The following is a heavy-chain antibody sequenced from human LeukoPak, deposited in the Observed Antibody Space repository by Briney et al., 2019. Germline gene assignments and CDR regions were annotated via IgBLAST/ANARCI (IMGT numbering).Heavy chain of an antibody. V-gene: IGHV3-69-1*01. CDR1: GFTFSDHY. CDR3: ARTTAEDAFDI. J-gene: IGHJ3*02. D-gene: IGHD4-17*01. Sequence: GGSLRLSCAASGFTFSDHYMDWVRQAPGKGLEWVSSISSSSYIYYADSVKGRFTISRDNAKNSLYLQMNSLRAEDTAVYYCARTTAEDAFDIWGQGTMVTVSS. CDR2: ISSSSYI.